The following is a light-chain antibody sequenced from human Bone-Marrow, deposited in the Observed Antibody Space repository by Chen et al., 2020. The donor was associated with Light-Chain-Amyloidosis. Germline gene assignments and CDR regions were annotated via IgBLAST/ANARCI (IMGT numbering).Light chain of an antibody. CDR1: NIGSTS. V-gene: IGLV3-21*02. CDR3: QVWDRSSDPPV. J-gene: IGLJ3*02. Sequence: SYVLTQPSSVSVAPGQTATIACGGNNIGSTSVHWYQQTPGQAPLLVVYDDSDRPSGIPERLSGSNSGNTATLTISRVEDGDEADYYCQVWDRSSDPPVFGGGTKLTVL. CDR2: DDS.